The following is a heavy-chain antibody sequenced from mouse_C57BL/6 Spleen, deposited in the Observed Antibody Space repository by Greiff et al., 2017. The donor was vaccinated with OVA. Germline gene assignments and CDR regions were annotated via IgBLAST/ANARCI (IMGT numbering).Heavy chain of an antibody. J-gene: IGHJ2*01. Sequence: DVQLVESGGGLVKPGGSLKLSCAASGFTFSSYAMSWVRQTPEKRLAWVATISDGGSYTYYPDNVKGRFTISRDNAKNNLYLQMSHLKSEDTAMNYCARGMHYGSSLDYWGQGTTLTVSS. CDR1: GFTFSSYA. V-gene: IGHV5-4*01. D-gene: IGHD1-1*01. CDR2: ISDGGSYT. CDR3: ARGMHYGSSLDY.